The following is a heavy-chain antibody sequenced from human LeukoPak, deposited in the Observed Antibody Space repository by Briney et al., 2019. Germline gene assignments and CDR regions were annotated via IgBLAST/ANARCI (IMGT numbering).Heavy chain of an antibody. D-gene: IGHD6-13*01. CDR1: GFTFNSYG. V-gene: IGHV3-30*18. CDR3: VKAVIAAAGAGFLDC. Sequence: PGGSLRLSCAASGFTFNSYGMHWVRQAPGKGLEWVAVISYDGSNKYYAESVKGRFTISRDNSKNTVYLQMNSLRAEDTAVYYCVKAVIAAAGAGFLDCWGQGTLVIVSS. CDR2: ISYDGSNK. J-gene: IGHJ4*02.